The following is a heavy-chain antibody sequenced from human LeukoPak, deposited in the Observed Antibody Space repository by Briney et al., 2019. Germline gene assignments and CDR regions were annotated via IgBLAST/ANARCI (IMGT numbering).Heavy chain of an antibody. D-gene: IGHD1-26*01. CDR2: INHSGST. CDR3: AERREASLTDWFDP. CDR1: GGSFSGYY. Sequence: SETLSLTCAVYGGSFSGYYWSWIRQPPGKGLEWIGEINHSGSTNYNPSLKSRVTISVDTSKNQFSLKLSSVTAADTAVYYCAERREASLTDWFDPWGQGTLVTVSS. V-gene: IGHV4-34*01. J-gene: IGHJ5*02.